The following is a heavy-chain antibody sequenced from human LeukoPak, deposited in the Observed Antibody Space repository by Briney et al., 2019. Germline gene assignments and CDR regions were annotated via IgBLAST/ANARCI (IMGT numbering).Heavy chain of an antibody. CDR1: GYTFTSYG. Sequence: ASVKVSCKASGYTFTSYGISWVRQAPGQGLEWMGWISAYNGNTNYAQKLQGRVTMTTDTSTSTAYMELRSLGSDDTAVYYCAREHCSGGSCYFYYFDYWGQGTLVTVSS. CDR3: AREHCSGGSCYFYYFDY. CDR2: ISAYNGNT. J-gene: IGHJ4*02. D-gene: IGHD2-15*01. V-gene: IGHV1-18*01.